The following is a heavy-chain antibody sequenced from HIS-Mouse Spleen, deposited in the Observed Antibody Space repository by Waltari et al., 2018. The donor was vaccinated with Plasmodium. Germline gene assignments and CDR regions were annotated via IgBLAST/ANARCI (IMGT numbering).Heavy chain of an antibody. J-gene: IGHJ4*02. CDR1: GFTFSSSG. V-gene: IGHV3-30*18. CDR3: AKDRRSSSWYVDY. CDR2: ISYDGSNK. Sequence: QVQLVESGGGVVQPGRSLRLSCAASGFTFSSSGMPGVRQAPGKGLEWVAVISYDGSNKYYADSVKGRFTISRDNSKNTLYLQMNSLRAEDTAVYYCAKDRRSSSWYVDYWGQGTLVTVSS. D-gene: IGHD6-13*01.